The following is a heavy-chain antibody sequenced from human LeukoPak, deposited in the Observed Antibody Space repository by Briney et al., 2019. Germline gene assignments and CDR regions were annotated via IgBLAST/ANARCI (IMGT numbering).Heavy chain of an antibody. Sequence: PGGSLRLSCAASGFTFSSYSMNWVRQAPGKGLEWIGSIYYSGSTYYNPSLKSRVTISVDTSKNQFSLKLSSVTAADTAVYYCARHPYYDFWSGYYLPNYYFDYWGQGTLVTVSS. CDR3: ARHPYYDFWSGYYLPNYYFDY. V-gene: IGHV4-59*05. D-gene: IGHD3-3*01. CDR1: GFTFSSYSMN. J-gene: IGHJ4*02. CDR2: IYYSGST.